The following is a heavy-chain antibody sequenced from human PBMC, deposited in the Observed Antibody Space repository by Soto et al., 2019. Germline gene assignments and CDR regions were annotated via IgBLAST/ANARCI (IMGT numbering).Heavy chain of an antibody. J-gene: IGHJ4*02. CDR3: ARFDGSGRAFDY. D-gene: IGHD3-10*01. CDR2: INHSGST. Sequence: PSETLSLTCAVYGGSFSGYYWSWIRQPPGKGLEWIGEINHSGSTNYNPSLKSRVTISVDTSKNQFSLKLSSVAAAATAVYYCARFDGSGRAFDYWGQGTLVTVSS. V-gene: IGHV4-34*01. CDR1: GGSFSGYY.